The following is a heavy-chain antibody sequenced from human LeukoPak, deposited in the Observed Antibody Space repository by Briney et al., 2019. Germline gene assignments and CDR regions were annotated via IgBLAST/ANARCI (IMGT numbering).Heavy chain of an antibody. J-gene: IGHJ6*03. V-gene: IGHV1-2*02. CDR3: ATLLRATHYYYYYMDV. CDR2: INPNSGGT. D-gene: IGHD3-22*01. Sequence: ASVSVSCKASGYTFTGYYMHWVLQAPGQGLEWMGWINPNSGGTNYAQKFQGRVTMTRDTSISTAYMELSRLRSDDTAVYYCATLLRATHYYYYYMDVWGKGTTVTVSS. CDR1: GYTFTGYY.